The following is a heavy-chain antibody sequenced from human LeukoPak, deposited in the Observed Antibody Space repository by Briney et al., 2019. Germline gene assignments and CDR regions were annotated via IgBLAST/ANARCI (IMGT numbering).Heavy chain of an antibody. J-gene: IGHJ5*02. CDR1: GGAISSSGYY. Sequence: SETLSLTCTVSGGAISSSGYYWGWIRQPPGKGLEWIACIYYSGSTYYNPCLKCRVTISVDTSKNQLSLKLSSLTAADTAVYYCARHEYSGSYYGLSWFDPWGQGTLVTVSS. D-gene: IGHD1-26*01. V-gene: IGHV4-39*01. CDR3: ARHEYSGSYYGLSWFDP. CDR2: IYYSGST.